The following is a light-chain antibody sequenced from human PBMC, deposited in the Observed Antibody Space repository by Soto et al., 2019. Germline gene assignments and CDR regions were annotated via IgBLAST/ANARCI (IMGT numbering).Light chain of an antibody. Sequence: EIVMPQSPATLSVSPGERLTLSCRASESVRYNLAWYQQKPGQAPRLLVYGASTRATGIPARFSGSGSGTEFTLTISSLQSEDFAVYFCQQYKNWPITFGQGTRLEIK. CDR1: ESVRYN. CDR3: QQYKNWPIT. CDR2: GAS. V-gene: IGKV3-15*01. J-gene: IGKJ5*01.